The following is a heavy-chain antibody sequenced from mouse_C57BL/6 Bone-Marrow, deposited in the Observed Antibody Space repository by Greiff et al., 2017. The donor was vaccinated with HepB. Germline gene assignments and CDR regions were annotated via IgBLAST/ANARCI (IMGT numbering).Heavy chain of an antibody. D-gene: IGHD2-4*01. J-gene: IGHJ4*01. CDR3: SKADYDGICYYAMDY. CDR1: GFSLTSYG. Sequence: VQLQQSGPGLVQPSQSLSITCTVSGFSLTSYGVHWVRQSPGKGLEWLGVIWRGGSTDYNAAFMSRLSITKDNSKSQVFFKMNSLQADDTAIYYCSKADYDGICYYAMDYWGQGTSVTVSS. CDR2: IWRGGST. V-gene: IGHV2-5*01.